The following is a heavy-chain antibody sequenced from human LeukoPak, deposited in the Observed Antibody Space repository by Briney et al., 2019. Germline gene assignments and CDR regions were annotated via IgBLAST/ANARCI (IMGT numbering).Heavy chain of an antibody. J-gene: IGHJ4*02. Sequence: SVKVSCKASGGTFSSYAISWVRQAPGQGLEWMGGIIPIFGTANYAQKFQGRVTITTDESTSTAYMELSSLRSEDTAVYYCASDVAYGSGRNPGYFDYWGQGTLVTVSS. CDR3: ASDVAYGSGRNPGYFDY. CDR2: IIPIFGTA. D-gene: IGHD3-10*01. CDR1: GGTFSSYA. V-gene: IGHV1-69*05.